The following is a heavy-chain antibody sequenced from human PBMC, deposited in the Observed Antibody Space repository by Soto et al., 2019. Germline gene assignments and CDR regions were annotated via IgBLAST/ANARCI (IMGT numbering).Heavy chain of an antibody. J-gene: IGHJ6*02. CDR2: IIPIFGTP. V-gene: IGHV1-69*13. Sequence: SVKVSCKASGGTFTNYAFSWVRQAPGQGLEWMGGIIPIFGTPDYAQKFQGRVTITADESTRTASMELSSLRSDDTAVYYCARERSVGYCITTTCPKPFYYYAMIVWGQGTTVTVSS. CDR3: ARERSVGYCITTTCPKPFYYYAMIV. CDR1: GGTFTNYA. D-gene: IGHD2-2*01.